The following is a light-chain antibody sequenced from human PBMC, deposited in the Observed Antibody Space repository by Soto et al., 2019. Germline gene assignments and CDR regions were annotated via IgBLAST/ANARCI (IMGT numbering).Light chain of an antibody. Sequence: QSVRTQPASVSGSPGQSSTISCTGTSSDVGGYNYVSWYQQHPGKAPKLMIYEVSNRPSGVSNRFSGSKSGNTASLTISGLQAEDEADYYCSSYTSSSTRVFGTGTKVTVL. CDR2: EVS. CDR3: SSYTSSSTRV. CDR1: SSDVGGYNY. J-gene: IGLJ1*01. V-gene: IGLV2-14*01.